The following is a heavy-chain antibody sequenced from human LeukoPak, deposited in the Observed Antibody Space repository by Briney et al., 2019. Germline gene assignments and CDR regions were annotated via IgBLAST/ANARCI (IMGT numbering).Heavy chain of an antibody. Sequence: PGGSLRLSCAAPGFTFSDYYMSWIRQAPGKGLEWVSYISSSGSTIYYADSVKGRFTISRDNAKNSLYLQMNSLRAEDTAVYYCARELRRRVVAATLGYWGQGTLVTVSS. J-gene: IGHJ4*02. D-gene: IGHD2-15*01. V-gene: IGHV3-11*04. CDR3: ARELRRRVVAATLGY. CDR2: ISSSGSTI. CDR1: GFTFSDYY.